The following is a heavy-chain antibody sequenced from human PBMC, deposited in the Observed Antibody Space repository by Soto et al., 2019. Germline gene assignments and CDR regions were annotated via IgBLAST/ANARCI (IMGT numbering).Heavy chain of an antibody. J-gene: IGHJ5*02. CDR1: GGSISSGGYS. V-gene: IGHV4-30-2*01. CDR2: IYHSGST. CDR3: ARVTDP. Sequence: QLQLQESGSGLVKPSQTLSLTCAVSGGSISSGGYSWSWIRQPPGKGLEWIGYIYHSGSTYYNPSPQGRGTISVDRAKNQFSLKLSPVDGGGTGVDFLARVTDPWGPGTLVTVSS.